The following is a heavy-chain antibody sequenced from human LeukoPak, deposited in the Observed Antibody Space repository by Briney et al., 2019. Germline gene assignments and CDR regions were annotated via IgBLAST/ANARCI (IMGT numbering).Heavy chain of an antibody. J-gene: IGHJ4*02. Sequence: AASVKVSCKASGYTFTSYDINWVRQATGQGPEWMGWMNPNSGNTGYAQKFQGRVTMTRNTSISTAYMELSSLRSEDTAVYYCARVRAIFGVGNFDYWGQGTLVTVSS. CDR1: GYTFTSYD. V-gene: IGHV1-8*01. CDR3: ARVRAIFGVGNFDY. CDR2: MNPNSGNT. D-gene: IGHD3-3*01.